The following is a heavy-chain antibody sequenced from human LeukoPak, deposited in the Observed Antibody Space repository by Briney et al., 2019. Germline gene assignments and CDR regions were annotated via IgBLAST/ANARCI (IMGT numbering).Heavy chain of an antibody. V-gene: IGHV3-23*01. J-gene: IGHJ4*02. CDR3: TKDASYARENDNSGFFID. Sequence: GGSLRLSCAASGFTFSSYAMTWVRQAPGKGLEWVSVISGSGGTTYYADSVTGRFTISRDNSKNTLSLQMNSLRADDTAVYYCTKDASYARENDNSGFFIDWGQGTLVTVSS. D-gene: IGHD3-22*01. CDR2: ISGSGGTT. CDR1: GFTFSSYA.